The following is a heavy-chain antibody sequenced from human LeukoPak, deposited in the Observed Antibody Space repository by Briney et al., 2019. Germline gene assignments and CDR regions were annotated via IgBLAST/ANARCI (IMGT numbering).Heavy chain of an antibody. D-gene: IGHD6-13*01. CDR3: ARAVYSSSWYAFDY. V-gene: IGHV4-4*07. Sequence: SETLSLTCTVSGGSISSYYWSWIRQPAGKGLEWLGRIYSSGSTNYNPSLKSRVTMSVDTSKNQFSLKLSSVTAADTAVYYCARAVYSSSWYAFDYWGQGTLVTVSS. J-gene: IGHJ4*02. CDR1: GGSISSYY. CDR2: IYSSGST.